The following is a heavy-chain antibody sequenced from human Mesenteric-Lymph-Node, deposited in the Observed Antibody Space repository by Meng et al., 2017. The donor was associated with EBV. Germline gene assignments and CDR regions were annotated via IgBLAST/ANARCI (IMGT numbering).Heavy chain of an antibody. V-gene: IGHV3-11*01. J-gene: IGHJ4*02. CDR3: ARASGLAPYFDY. CDR2: ITKSGTTI. CDR1: GLTFSDSY. D-gene: IGHD2-8*02. Sequence: LQLVESGGGLVKPGGSLRLSCAASGLTFSDSYMNWIRQAPGKGLEWVSYITKSGTTIYYADSVKGRFTMSRDNANNSLYLQMNSLRAEDTAVYYCARASGLAPYFDYWGQGTLVTVSS.